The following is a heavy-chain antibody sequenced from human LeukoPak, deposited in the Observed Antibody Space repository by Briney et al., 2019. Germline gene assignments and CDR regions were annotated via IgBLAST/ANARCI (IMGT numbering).Heavy chain of an antibody. CDR2: ISGSGSTI. CDR3: ARALGSYYGSGKGY. D-gene: IGHD3-10*01. CDR1: GFTFSSYS. J-gene: IGHJ4*02. V-gene: IGHV3-48*04. Sequence: GGSLRLSCAASGFTFSSYSMNWVRQAPGKGLEWVSYISGSGSTIYYADSVKGRFTISRDNAKNSLYLQMNSLRVEDTAVYYCARALGSYYGSGKGYWGQGTLVTVSS.